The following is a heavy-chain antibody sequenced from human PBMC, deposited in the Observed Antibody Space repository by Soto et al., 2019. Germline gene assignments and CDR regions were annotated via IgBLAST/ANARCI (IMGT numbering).Heavy chain of an antibody. Sequence: QVQLKQSGPRLARPSGTLSLTCVVSGDSVSSTHWWTWVRQTPGKGLEWIGEVYHTGTTKYNPSLKNRVTISVDKSTNQFSLDLKSVTAADTAVYYCATLPPRIVVTVLPRPSWGQGTLATVSS. D-gene: IGHD2-15*01. CDR1: GDSVSSTHW. CDR3: ATLPPRIVVTVLPRPS. J-gene: IGHJ1*01. CDR2: VYHTGTT. V-gene: IGHV4-4*02.